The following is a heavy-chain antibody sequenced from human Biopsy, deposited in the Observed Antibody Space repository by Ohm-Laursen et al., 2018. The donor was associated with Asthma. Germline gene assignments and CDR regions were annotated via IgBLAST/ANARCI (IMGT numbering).Heavy chain of an antibody. CDR1: GDSLGSFINYA. J-gene: IGHJ6*02. CDR3: ARGYSGTDRIVYYYSGMEV. CDR2: LIPVLGTA. V-gene: IGHV1-69*13. Sequence: SVKVSCKASGDSLGSFINYAISWVRRAPRQGLVWMGGLIPVLGTADYAPMFEGRVTITADESTSTAYLELTSLRFEDTAVYYCARGYSGTDRIVYYYSGMEVWGQGTTVTVSS. D-gene: IGHD5-12*01.